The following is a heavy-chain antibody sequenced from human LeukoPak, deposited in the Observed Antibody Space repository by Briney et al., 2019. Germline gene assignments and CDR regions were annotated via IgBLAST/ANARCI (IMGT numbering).Heavy chain of an antibody. CDR1: GFTVSSNY. CDR3: ARESFAARWD. V-gene: IGHV3-53*01. D-gene: IGHD6-6*01. Sequence: GGSLRLSCAASGFTVSSNYMSWVRQAPGKGLEWVSVIYSGGSTYYADSVKGRFTISRDNSKNTLYLQMNSLTAEDTAVYYCARESFAARWDWGQGTLVTVSS. CDR2: IYSGGST. J-gene: IGHJ4*02.